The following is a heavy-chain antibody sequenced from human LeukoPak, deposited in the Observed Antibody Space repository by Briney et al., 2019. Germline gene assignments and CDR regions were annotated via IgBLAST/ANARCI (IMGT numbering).Heavy chain of an antibody. Sequence: SVKVSCKASGGTFSSYAISWVRQAPGQGLEWMGGIIPIFGTANYAQKFQGRVTITTDESTSTAYMELSSLRSDDTAVYYCARVKMVRGVTPSLYYWGQGTLVTVSS. CDR3: ARVKMVRGVTPSLYY. J-gene: IGHJ4*02. CDR1: GGTFSSYA. V-gene: IGHV1-69*05. D-gene: IGHD3-10*01. CDR2: IIPIFGTA.